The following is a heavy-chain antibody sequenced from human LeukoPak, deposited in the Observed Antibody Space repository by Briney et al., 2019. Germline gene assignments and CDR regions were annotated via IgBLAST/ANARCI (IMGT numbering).Heavy chain of an antibody. J-gene: IGHJ6*03. D-gene: IGHD2-15*01. CDR2: INPNSGGT. CDR1: GYTFTGYY. Sequence: ASVKVSCKASGYTFTGYYLHWVRQAPGQGLEWMGWINPNSGGTNYAQKFQGRVTMTRDTSISTAYMELSRLRSDDTAVYYCARTTEGYCRGRSCYSYYYYMDVWGKGTTVTVSS. CDR3: ARTTEGYCRGRSCYSYYYYMDV. V-gene: IGHV1-2*02.